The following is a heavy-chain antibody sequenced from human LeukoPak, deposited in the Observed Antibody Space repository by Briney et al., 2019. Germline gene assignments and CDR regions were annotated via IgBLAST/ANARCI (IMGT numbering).Heavy chain of an antibody. D-gene: IGHD6-6*01. J-gene: IGHJ4*02. CDR2: ISDSGGST. V-gene: IGHV3-23*01. CDR3: AKPYSSSSRYFDY. Sequence: QAGGSLRLSCAASGFTFSIYAMNWVRQAPGKGLEWVSAISDSGGSTYYADSVKGRFTISRDNSKNTLSLQMNSLRAEDTAVYYCAKPYSSSSRYFDYWGQGTLVTVSS. CDR1: GFTFSIYA.